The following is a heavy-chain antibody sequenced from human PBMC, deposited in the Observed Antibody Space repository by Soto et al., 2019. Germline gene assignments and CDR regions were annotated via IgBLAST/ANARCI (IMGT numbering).Heavy chain of an antibody. D-gene: IGHD6-19*01. Sequence: ASVKVSCKVSGYTLTELSMHWVRQAPGQGLEWMGWINPNSGGTNYAQKFQGWVTMTRDTSISTAYMELSRLRSDDTAVYYCARSSPVAGTPLPSYNWLDPWGQGTLVTVSS. CDR1: GYTLTELS. CDR2: INPNSGGT. CDR3: ARSSPVAGTPLPSYNWLDP. V-gene: IGHV1-2*04. J-gene: IGHJ5*02.